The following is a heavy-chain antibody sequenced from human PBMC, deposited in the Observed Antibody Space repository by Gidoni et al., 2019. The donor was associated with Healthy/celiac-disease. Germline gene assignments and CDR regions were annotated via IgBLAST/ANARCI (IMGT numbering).Heavy chain of an antibody. J-gene: IGHJ4*02. D-gene: IGHD3-3*01. Sequence: EVQLLESGGGLVQPGGSLGLSCAASGFTFSSYAMSWVRQAPGKGLEWVSAISGSGGSTYYADSVKGRFTISRDNSKNTLYLQMNSLRAEDTAVYYCAKDGKEFWSGYLDYWGQGTLVTVSS. CDR3: AKDGKEFWSGYLDY. V-gene: IGHV3-23*01. CDR2: ISGSGGST. CDR1: GFTFSSYA.